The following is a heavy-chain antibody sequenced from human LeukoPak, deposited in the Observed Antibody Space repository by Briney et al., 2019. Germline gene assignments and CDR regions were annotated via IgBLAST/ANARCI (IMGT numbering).Heavy chain of an antibody. J-gene: IGHJ4*02. CDR2: ISYDAESN. D-gene: IGHD6-19*01. V-gene: IGHV3-30*18. Sequence: GGSLRLSCVTSGFTFSSYGMHWVRQPPGKGLEWVAVISYDAESNHHVDSVKGRFTISRDNSKNTLYLQMNSLRAEDTAVYYCAKDRGSGWYGIDYWGQGTLVTVSS. CDR3: AKDRGSGWYGIDY. CDR1: GFTFSSYG.